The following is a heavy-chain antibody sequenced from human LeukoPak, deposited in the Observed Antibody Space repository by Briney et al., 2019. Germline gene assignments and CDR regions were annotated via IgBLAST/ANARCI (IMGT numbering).Heavy chain of an antibody. V-gene: IGHV4-59*08. Sequence: SETLSLTCTVAGGSISSYYWSWVRQPPGKGGEWVGYIYYSGITNYNPSLQSRVTISVDTSKNQFSLKLSSVTAADTAVYYCARHCSTSWEVGYWGQGTLVTVSS. J-gene: IGHJ4*02. CDR1: GGSISSYY. CDR3: ARHCSTSWEVGY. D-gene: IGHD2-2*01. CDR2: IYYSGIT.